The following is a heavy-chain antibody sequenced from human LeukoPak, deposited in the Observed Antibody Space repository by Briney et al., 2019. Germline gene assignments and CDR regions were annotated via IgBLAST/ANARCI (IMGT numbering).Heavy chain of an antibody. CDR1: GGSISSYY. J-gene: IGHJ3*02. CDR2: IFYSGGS. D-gene: IGHD2-2*01. Sequence: PSETLSLTCTVSGGSISSYYWTWIRQPPGKGLEWIGYIFYSGGSNYNPSLKSRVTISVDTSKNHFSLKLSSVTAADTAVYYCARPGSTFDIWGQGTMVTVSS. CDR3: ARPGSTFDI. V-gene: IGHV4-59*08.